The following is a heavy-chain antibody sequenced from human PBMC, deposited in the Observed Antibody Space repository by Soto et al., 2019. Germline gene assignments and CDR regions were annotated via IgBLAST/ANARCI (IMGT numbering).Heavy chain of an antibody. Sequence: SETLSLTCTVSGGSISSHYWSWIWQPPGKGLEWIGYMYYFGSTNYNYNHSLKSRVTISVDTSKNKFYIKLSSETASDTAVYYCARHSPDSDWLSQFDYWGQGTLVTVS. CDR1: GGSISSHY. D-gene: IGHD3-9*01. V-gene: IGHV4-59*08. J-gene: IGHJ4*02. CDR3: ARHSPDSDWLSQFDY. CDR2: MYYFGSTNY.